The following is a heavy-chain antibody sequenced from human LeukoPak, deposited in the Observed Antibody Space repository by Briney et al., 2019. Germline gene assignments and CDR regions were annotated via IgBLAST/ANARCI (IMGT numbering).Heavy chain of an antibody. CDR1: GYTFTYYY. CDR2: INPKSGGR. CDR3: ATGERLVPAAMWFDY. Sequence: ASVKVSCKASGYTFTYYYMHWVRQAPGQGLEWMGLINPKSGGRSYAQRFQGRVTMTRDTSISTAYMELSRLRSDDTAVYYCATGERLVPAAMWFDYWGQGTLVTVTS. D-gene: IGHD2-2*01. V-gene: IGHV1-2*02. J-gene: IGHJ4*02.